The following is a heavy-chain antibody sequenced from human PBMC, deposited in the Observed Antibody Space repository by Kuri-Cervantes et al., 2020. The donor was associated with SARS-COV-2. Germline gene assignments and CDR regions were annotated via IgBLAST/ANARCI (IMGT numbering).Heavy chain of an antibody. CDR3: ARGGDYSNWFDP. Sequence: ESLKISCNVSGGSISSSSYYWGWIRQPPGKGLEWIGSIYYSGSTYYNPSLKSRLTISVDTSKNQLSLKLSSVTAADTAVYYCARGGDYSNWFDPWGQGTLVTVSS. CDR1: GGSISSSSYY. J-gene: IGHJ5*02. D-gene: IGHD4-11*01. CDR2: IYYSGST. V-gene: IGHV4-39*01.